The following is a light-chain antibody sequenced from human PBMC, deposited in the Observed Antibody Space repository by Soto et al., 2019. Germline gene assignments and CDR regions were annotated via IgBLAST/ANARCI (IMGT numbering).Light chain of an antibody. V-gene: IGKV1-5*01. CDR2: DVS. CDR1: QSINAW. CDR3: DQSHRYST. J-gene: IGKJ3*01. Sequence: LSTLSAPVDDRVTITCRASQSINAWLAWYQQKPGKAPKLLIYDVSTLASGVPSRFSGSASGTEFTLTFSNLESEDIASYYCDQSHRYSTFAQGSMVDI.